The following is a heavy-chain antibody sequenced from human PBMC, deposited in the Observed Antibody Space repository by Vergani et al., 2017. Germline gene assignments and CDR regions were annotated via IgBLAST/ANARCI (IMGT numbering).Heavy chain of an antibody. Sequence: QPQLQESDSRLVNPSQTMSLTCTLSGDAISRDTYSWNWVRQPPGKPLEWIGSVYYSGTTYYNPSLGGRVTMSIDKSKNHFSLTLTSVTAADSAFYFCARGQTGYSRDWSTYFFYMDVWGKGTTVTVSS. CDR2: VYYSGTT. J-gene: IGHJ6*03. V-gene: IGHV4-30-2*01. CDR1: GDAISRDTYS. CDR3: ARGQTGYSRDWSTYFFYMDV. D-gene: IGHD3/OR15-3a*01.